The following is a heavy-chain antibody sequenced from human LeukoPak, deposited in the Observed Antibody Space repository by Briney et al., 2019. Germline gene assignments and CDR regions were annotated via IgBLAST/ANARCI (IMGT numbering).Heavy chain of an antibody. CDR2: ISGSGGST. J-gene: IGHJ3*01. V-gene: IGHV3-23*01. CDR3: AKIQGYYDSSGYYYFGY. CDR1: GFTFSSYA. Sequence: GGSLRLSCAASGFTFSSYAMSWVRQAPGKGLEWVSAISGSGGSTYYADSVKGRFTISRDNSKNTLYLQMNSLRAEDTAVYYCAKIQGYYDSSGYYYFGYWGQGTMVTVSS. D-gene: IGHD3-22*01.